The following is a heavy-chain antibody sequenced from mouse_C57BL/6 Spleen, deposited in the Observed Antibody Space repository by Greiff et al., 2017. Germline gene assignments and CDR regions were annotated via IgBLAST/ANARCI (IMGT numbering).Heavy chain of an antibody. V-gene: IGHV1-63*01. CDR1: GYTFTNYW. D-gene: IGHD1-1*01. Sequence: VKLLESGAELVRPGTSVKMSCKASGYTFTNYWIGWAKQRPGHGLEWIGDIYPGGGYTNYNEKFKGKDTLTADKSSSTAYMQLSSLTSEDSAIYYWARGGTTVVAHWYFDVWGTGTTVTVSS. CDR2: IYPGGGYT. J-gene: IGHJ1*03. CDR3: ARGGTTVVAHWYFDV.